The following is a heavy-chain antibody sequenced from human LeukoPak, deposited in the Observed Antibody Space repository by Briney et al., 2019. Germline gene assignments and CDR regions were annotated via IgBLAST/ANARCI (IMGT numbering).Heavy chain of an antibody. CDR2: ISGYNGNT. J-gene: IGHJ4*02. V-gene: IGHV1-18*01. Sequence: GASVKVSCKASGYTFTSYAISWVRQAPGQGLEWMGWISGYNGNTVYAQQIQGRVTMTTDTSTSTVYMDLRSLRSDDTAEYYCARCYYDSSGHLDYWGEGTLVTVSS. D-gene: IGHD3-22*01. CDR3: ARCYYDSSGHLDY. CDR1: GYTFTSYA.